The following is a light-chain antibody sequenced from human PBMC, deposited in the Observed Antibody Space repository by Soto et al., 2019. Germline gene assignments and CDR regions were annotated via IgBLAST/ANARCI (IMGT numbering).Light chain of an antibody. CDR2: DVS. V-gene: IGLV2-14*01. Sequence: QSVLTQPASVSGSPGQSITISCTGTSSDVGGYNYVSWYQQHPGKAPKLMIYDVSNRPSGVSNRFSGSKSGNTASLTISGLQAEDEADYYCSSYTSSSTPLVLGTGTRSPS. CDR3: SSYTSSSTPLV. CDR1: SSDVGGYNY. J-gene: IGLJ1*01.